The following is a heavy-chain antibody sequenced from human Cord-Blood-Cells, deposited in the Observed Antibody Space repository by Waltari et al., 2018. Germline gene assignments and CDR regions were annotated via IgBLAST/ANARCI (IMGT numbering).Heavy chain of an antibody. CDR2: ISYDGSNK. Sequence: QVQLVESGGGVVQPGRSLRLSCAASGFTFSSSGIHWVRQAPGKGLEWVAVISYDGSNKYYADSVKGRFTISRDNSKNTLYLQMNSLRAEDTAVYYCAKDVGTGDDYWGQGTLVTVSS. J-gene: IGHJ4*02. V-gene: IGHV3-30*18. D-gene: IGHD7-27*01. CDR1: GFTFSSSG. CDR3: AKDVGTGDDY.